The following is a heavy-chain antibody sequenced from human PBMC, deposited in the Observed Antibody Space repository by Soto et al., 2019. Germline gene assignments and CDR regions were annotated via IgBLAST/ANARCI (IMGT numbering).Heavy chain of an antibody. Sequence: EVQLVESGGGLVQPGGSLRLSCAASGFTFSSYWMHWVRQAPGKGLVWVSRINSDGSSTSYADSVKGRFTISRDNAQATMYVQMNSLRAEHTAVYYCAISAGAGHYYYYYGMDVWGQGTTVTVSS. CDR1: GFTFSSYW. J-gene: IGHJ6*02. CDR3: AISAGAGHYYYYYGMDV. CDR2: INSDGSST. D-gene: IGHD6-13*01. V-gene: IGHV3-74*01.